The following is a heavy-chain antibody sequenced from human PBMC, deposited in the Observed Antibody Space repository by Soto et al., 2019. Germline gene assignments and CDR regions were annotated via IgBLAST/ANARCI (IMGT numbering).Heavy chain of an antibody. D-gene: IGHD3-10*01. CDR3: ARLVGGSGSYPNWFDP. V-gene: IGHV4-59*08. Sequence: SETLSLTCTVSGGSISSYYWSWIRHPPGKGLEWIGYIYYSGSTNYNPSLKSRVTISVDTSKNQFSLKLSSVTAADTAVYYCARLVGGSGSYPNWFDPWGQGTLVTV. CDR1: GGSISSYY. J-gene: IGHJ5*02. CDR2: IYYSGST.